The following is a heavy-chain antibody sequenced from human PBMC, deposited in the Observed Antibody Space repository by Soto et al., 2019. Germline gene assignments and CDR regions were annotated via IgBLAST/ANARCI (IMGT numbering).Heavy chain of an antibody. CDR1: GFTFSDYY. V-gene: IGHV3-11*01. J-gene: IGHJ4*02. CDR2: ISSSCSTR. Sequence: GGSLRLSCAASGFTFSDYYMTWIRQAPGKGLEWVSYISSSCSTRYYADSVKGRFTISRDNAKNSLFLQMNSLRAEDTAVYYCARDRHSSPSYPHDYWGQGTLVTVSS. D-gene: IGHD6-13*01. CDR3: ARDRHSSPSYPHDY.